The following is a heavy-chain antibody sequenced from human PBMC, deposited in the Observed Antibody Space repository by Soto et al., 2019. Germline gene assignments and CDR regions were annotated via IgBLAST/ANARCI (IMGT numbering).Heavy chain of an antibody. Sequence: QVQLVESGGGVVQPGRSLRLSCAASGFTFSNYGMHWVRQAPGKGLEWVALISYDGSDKYYADSVKGRFTISRDNSKNTLYLQMNSLRGEDAAVYYCAKGSSYSSGWISSTFDYWGQGTLVTVSS. CDR1: GFTFSNYG. D-gene: IGHD6-19*01. CDR2: ISYDGSDK. J-gene: IGHJ4*02. V-gene: IGHV3-30*18. CDR3: AKGSSYSSGWISSTFDY.